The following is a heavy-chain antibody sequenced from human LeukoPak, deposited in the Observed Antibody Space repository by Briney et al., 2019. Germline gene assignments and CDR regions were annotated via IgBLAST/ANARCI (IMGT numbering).Heavy chain of an antibody. CDR1: GGSISSHY. V-gene: IGHV4-4*09. J-gene: IGHJ4*02. CDR3: ARQTRDTYDF. D-gene: IGHD3-3*01. Sequence: SETLSLTCTVSGGSISSHYWSWIRQPPGKGLEWIGYIYTSGSTNYNPSLKSRVTISVDTSKNQFSLKLSSVTAADTAVYYCARQTRDTYDFWGQGTLVTVSS. CDR2: IYTSGST.